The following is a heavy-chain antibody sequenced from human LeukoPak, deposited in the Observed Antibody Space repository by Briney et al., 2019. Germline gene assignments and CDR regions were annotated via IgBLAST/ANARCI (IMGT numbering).Heavy chain of an antibody. CDR2: IYWDEDE. CDR1: GFSFSTSGVG. CDR3: ARSPYYDILTGSRGTFDY. D-gene: IGHD3-9*01. J-gene: IGHJ4*02. Sequence: SGPTLVKPTQTLTLTCTFSGFSFSTSGVGVGWIRQPPGKALEWLAVIYWDEDERYNPSLKSRDTIKQETAKNQVVLTMTNMDPVGTATYYCARSPYYDILTGSRGTFDYWGRGILVTVSS. V-gene: IGHV2-5*02.